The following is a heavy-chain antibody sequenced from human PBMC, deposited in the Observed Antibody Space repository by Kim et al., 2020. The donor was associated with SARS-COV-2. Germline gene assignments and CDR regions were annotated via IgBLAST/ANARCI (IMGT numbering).Heavy chain of an antibody. D-gene: IGHD4-17*01. V-gene: IGHV3-30*18. J-gene: IGHJ6*02. Sequence: GGSLRLSCAASGFTFSSYGMHWVRQAPGKGLEWVAVISYDGSNKYYADSVKGRFTISRDNSKNTLYLQMNSLRAEDTAVYYCAKEWGTANDYGDSTYYYYGMDVWGQGTTVTVSS. CDR3: AKEWGTANDYGDSTYYYYGMDV. CDR1: GFTFSSYG. CDR2: ISYDGSNK.